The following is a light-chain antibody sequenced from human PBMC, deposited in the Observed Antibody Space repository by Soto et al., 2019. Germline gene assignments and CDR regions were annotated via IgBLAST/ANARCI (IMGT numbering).Light chain of an antibody. CDR1: QSISTR. Sequence: DIQMIHSPSALSASVGDRVTITCRASQSISTRLAWYQQKPGKAPKLLIYDASSLESGVPAGFSGSGSGTQFTLAISSLQPEDVATYYCQQYNSYPWTFGQGTRVEIK. V-gene: IGKV1-5*01. CDR3: QQYNSYPWT. CDR2: DAS. J-gene: IGKJ1*01.